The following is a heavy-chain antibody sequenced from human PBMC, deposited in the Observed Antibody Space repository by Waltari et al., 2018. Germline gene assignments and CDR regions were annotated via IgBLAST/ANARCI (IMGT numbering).Heavy chain of an antibody. CDR3: ARWLDYVGPFDY. V-gene: IGHV4-59*13. CDR1: GGSISSYY. D-gene: IGHD3-16*01. Sequence: QVQLQESGPGLVKPSETLSLTCPVSGGSISSYYWTWLRQPPGKGLNWIGYSYYSGSTNYNPSLKGRVTISVDTSKNQFSLRLSSVTAADTAVYYCARWLDYVGPFDYWGQGTLVTVSS. J-gene: IGHJ4*02. CDR2: SYYSGST.